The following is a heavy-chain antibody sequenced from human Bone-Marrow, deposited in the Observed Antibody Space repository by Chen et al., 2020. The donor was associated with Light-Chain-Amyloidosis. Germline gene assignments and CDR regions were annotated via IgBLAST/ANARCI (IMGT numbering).Heavy chain of an antibody. D-gene: IGHD6-19*01. CDR1: GFTFNQYW. CDR3: ARWEYNSGWYWLDS. V-gene: IGHV3-7*01. Sequence: EVQLVESGGGLVQPGGSLRLSCAASGFTFNQYWMTWVRQAPGKGLEWVANIKQDGSEKYFVDSVRGRFIISRDNTKTSLYLQMTSLRAEDTAVYYCARWEYNSGWYWLDSWGQGTLVTVSS. CDR2: IKQDGSEK. J-gene: IGHJ5*01.